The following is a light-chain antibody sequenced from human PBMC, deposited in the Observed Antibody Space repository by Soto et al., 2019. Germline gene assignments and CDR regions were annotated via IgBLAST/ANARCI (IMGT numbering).Light chain of an antibody. Sequence: EIVLTQSPGTLSLFPGERATLSCRASQSVSDFLAWYQQKPGQAPRLLIYDAAKRAPGIPARFSGSGSGTDFTLTISSLEPEDSAVYYCQQHSNGPIFTVGPGTKV. J-gene: IGKJ3*01. CDR2: DAA. CDR3: QQHSNGPIFT. V-gene: IGKV3-11*01. CDR1: QSVSDF.